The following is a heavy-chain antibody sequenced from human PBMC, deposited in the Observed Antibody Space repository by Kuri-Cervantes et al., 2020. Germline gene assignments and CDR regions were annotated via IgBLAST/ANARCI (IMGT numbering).Heavy chain of an antibody. Sequence: GGSLRLSCAASGFTFSSYSMNWVRQAPGKGLEWVAVIWFDGSNKCYADSVKGRFTISRENAKNSLYLQMNSLRAGDTAVYYCARFLVSSGSYSYYYYYMDVWGTGTTVTVSS. CDR3: ARFLVSSGSYSYYYYYMDV. CDR1: GFTFSSYS. V-gene: IGHV3-33*08. D-gene: IGHD3-10*01. J-gene: IGHJ6*03. CDR2: IWFDGSNK.